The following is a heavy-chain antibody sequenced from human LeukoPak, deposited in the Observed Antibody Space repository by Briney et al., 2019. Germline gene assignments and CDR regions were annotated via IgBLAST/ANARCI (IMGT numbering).Heavy chain of an antibody. D-gene: IGHD2-2*01. Sequence: KSSETLSLTCAVYGGSFSGYYWSWIRQPPGKGLEWIGEINHSGSTNYNPSLKSRVTISVDTSKNQFSLKLSSVTAADTAVYYCARAPEYPSWFDPWGQGTLVTVSS. V-gene: IGHV4-34*01. CDR3: ARAPEYPSWFDP. J-gene: IGHJ5*02. CDR2: INHSGST. CDR1: GGSFSGYY.